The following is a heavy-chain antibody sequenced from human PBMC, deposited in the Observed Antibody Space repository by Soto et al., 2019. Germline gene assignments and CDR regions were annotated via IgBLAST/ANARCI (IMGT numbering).Heavy chain of an antibody. V-gene: IGHV3-30*18. D-gene: IGHD3-9*01. CDR1: GFTFSSYG. Sequence: LRLSCAASGFTFSSYGMHWVRQAPVKGLEWVAVISYDGSNKYYADSVKCRFTISRDNSKNTLYLQMNSLRAEDTAVYYCAKEGDYDILSGLYFDYWGQGTLVTVSS. CDR2: ISYDGSNK. CDR3: AKEGDYDILSGLYFDY. J-gene: IGHJ4*02.